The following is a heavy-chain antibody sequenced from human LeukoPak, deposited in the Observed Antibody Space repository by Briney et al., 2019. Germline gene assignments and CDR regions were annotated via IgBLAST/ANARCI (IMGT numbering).Heavy chain of an antibody. CDR1: GYTFTGYY. CDR2: INPNSGGT. Sequence: GASVKVSCKASGYTFTGYYMHWVRQAPGQGLEWMGRINPNSGGTNYAQKFQGRVTMTRDTSISTAYMELSRPRSDDTAVYYCARDYGIRAYYYDSSGYYYFWGQGTLVTVSS. CDR3: ARDYGIRAYYYDSSGYYYF. D-gene: IGHD3-22*01. J-gene: IGHJ4*02. V-gene: IGHV1-2*06.